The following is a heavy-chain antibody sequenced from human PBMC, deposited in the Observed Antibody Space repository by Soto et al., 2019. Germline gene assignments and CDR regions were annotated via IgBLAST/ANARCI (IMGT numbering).Heavy chain of an antibody. V-gene: IGHV6-1*01. CDR3: ARLIGTSWFVG. CDR2: TYYRSQWFN. Sequence: SQTLSLTCAISGDSVSSNIVTWDWIRQSPSRGLEWLGRTYYRSQWFNDYAVSVKSRMTINADTSKNQFSLQLNYVTPEDTAVYYYARLIGTSWFVGWGQGTPVTVSS. D-gene: IGHD6-13*01. CDR1: GDSVSSNIVT. J-gene: IGHJ4*02.